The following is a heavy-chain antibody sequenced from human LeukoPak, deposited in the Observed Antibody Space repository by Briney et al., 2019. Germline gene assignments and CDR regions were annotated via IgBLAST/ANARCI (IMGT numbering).Heavy chain of an antibody. J-gene: IGHJ5*02. CDR2: INHSGST. V-gene: IGHV4-34*01. D-gene: IGHD2-2*01. CDR1: GGSFSGYY. Sequence: PSETLSLTCAVYGGSFSGYYWSWIRQPPGKGLEWIGEINHSGSTNYNPSLKSRVIISLDTSKNQYSLKMIAVNTADTAVYYCARPQSRYCSSTSCSRNWFDPWGQGTLVTVSS. CDR3: ARPQSRYCSSTSCSRNWFDP.